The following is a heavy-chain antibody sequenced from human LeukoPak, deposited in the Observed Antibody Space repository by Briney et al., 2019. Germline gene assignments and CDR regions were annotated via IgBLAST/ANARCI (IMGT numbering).Heavy chain of an antibody. D-gene: IGHD1-7*01. CDR3: AKDSRYNWNYSYYYYGMDV. J-gene: IGHJ6*02. CDR1: GFTFSSYA. V-gene: IGHV3-23*01. Sequence: GGSLRLSCAASGFTFSSYAMSWVRQAPGKGLEWVSAISGSGGSTYYADSVKGRFTISRDNSKNTLYLQMNSLRAEDTAVYYCAKDSRYNWNYSYYYYGMDVCGQGTTVTVSS. CDR2: ISGSGGST.